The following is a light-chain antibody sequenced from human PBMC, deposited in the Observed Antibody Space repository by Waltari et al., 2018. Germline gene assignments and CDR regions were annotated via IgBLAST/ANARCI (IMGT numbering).Light chain of an antibody. CDR2: AAS. Sequence: AIRMTPSPSSFSASTGDTVTITCRASQGISSYLAWYQQKPGQPPKLLIYAASTLQSGVPSRFSGSGSGTAFTLTISCLQSEDFATYYCQQYYSYPYTFGQGTKLEIK. V-gene: IGKV1-8*01. CDR1: QGISSY. CDR3: QQYYSYPYT. J-gene: IGKJ2*01.